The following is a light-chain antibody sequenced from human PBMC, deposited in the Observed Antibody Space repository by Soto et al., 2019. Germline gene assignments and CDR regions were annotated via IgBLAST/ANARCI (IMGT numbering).Light chain of an antibody. CDR3: SSYTSSSTLEGV. CDR1: SSDVGGYNY. J-gene: IGLJ3*02. V-gene: IGLV2-14*01. Sequence: QSALTQPASVSGSPGQSITISCTGTSSDVGGYNYVSWYQQHPGKAPKLMIYEVSNRPSGVSNRSSGSKSGNTASLTISGLQAEDEADYYCSSYTSSSTLEGVFGGGTKLTVL. CDR2: EVS.